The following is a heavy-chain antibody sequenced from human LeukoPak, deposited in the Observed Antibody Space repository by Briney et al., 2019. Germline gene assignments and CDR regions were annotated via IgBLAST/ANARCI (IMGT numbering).Heavy chain of an antibody. CDR3: ARGIAAAGIWAWVWFDP. CDR1: GGSFSGYY. D-gene: IGHD6-13*01. Sequence: PSETLSLTCAVYGGSFSGYYWSWIRQPPGKGLEWIGEINHSGSTNYNPSLKSRVTISVDTSKNQFSLKLSSVTAADTAVYYCARGIAAAGIWAWVWFDPWGQGTLVTVSS. CDR2: INHSGST. J-gene: IGHJ5*02. V-gene: IGHV4-34*01.